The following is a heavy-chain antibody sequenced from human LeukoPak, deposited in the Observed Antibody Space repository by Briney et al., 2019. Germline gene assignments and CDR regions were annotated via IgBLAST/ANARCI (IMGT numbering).Heavy chain of an antibody. J-gene: IGHJ4*02. Sequence: GASVKVSCKASGYTFTSYAMHWVRQAPGQRPEWMGWINAGSGDTKCSQNLEGRVTITRDTSASTAYMGLSSLKSEDTAVYYCARTARIAATVGDYFDYWGQGTLVTVSS. D-gene: IGHD6-13*01. V-gene: IGHV1-3*01. CDR1: GYTFTSYA. CDR3: ARTARIAATVGDYFDY. CDR2: INAGSGDT.